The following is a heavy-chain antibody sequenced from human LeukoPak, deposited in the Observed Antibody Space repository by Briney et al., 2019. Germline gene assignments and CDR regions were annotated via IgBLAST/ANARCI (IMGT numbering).Heavy chain of an antibody. D-gene: IGHD1-26*01. CDR1: GFILSSYA. Sequence: GGSLRLSCAASGFILSSYAMSWARQAPGKGLEWVSAISTSGGSTYYADSVKGRFTISRDNSKNTLYLQMNSLRAEDTAVYYCAKRGWDLVVYWGQGTLVTVSS. CDR2: ISTSGGST. V-gene: IGHV3-23*01. J-gene: IGHJ4*02. CDR3: AKRGWDLVVY.